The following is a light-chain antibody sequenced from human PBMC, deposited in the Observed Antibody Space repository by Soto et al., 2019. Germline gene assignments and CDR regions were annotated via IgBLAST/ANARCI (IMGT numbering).Light chain of an antibody. CDR1: SGHSSYI. CDR3: ETWDLNPLV. J-gene: IGLJ2*01. CDR2: LESTGRY. V-gene: IGLV4-60*02. Sequence: QSVLTQSSSTSASLGSSVKLTCTLSSGHSSYIIAWHQPQPGKAPRYLMKLESTGRYNKGVGVPDRFSGSGSGADRYLTISIRRFEDVADYYCETWDLNPLVFGGGTKLTVI.